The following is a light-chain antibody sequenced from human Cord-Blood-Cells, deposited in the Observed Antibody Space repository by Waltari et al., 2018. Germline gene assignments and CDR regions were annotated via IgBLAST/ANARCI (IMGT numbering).Light chain of an antibody. CDR2: DVS. J-gene: IGLJ2*01. CDR1: RSDVGSYNY. V-gene: IGLV2-11*01. CDR3: CSYAGSFVV. Sequence: QSALPQPRSVSGSPGQYVTISCTGTRSDVGSYNYVFLYQQHPGKAPKRMIYDVSKRPSGVPDRFSGSKSGNTASLTISGLQAEDEADYYCCSYAGSFVVFGGGTKLTVL.